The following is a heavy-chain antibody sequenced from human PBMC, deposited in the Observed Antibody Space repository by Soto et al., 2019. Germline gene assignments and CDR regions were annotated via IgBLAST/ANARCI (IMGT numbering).Heavy chain of an antibody. J-gene: IGHJ3*01. CDR2: ISYTGST. CDR3: AREGYSSSWYLAGAFDL. CDR1: CGSIIVYY. Sequence: SETLSLTCTFSCGSIIVYYWTWIRQPPGKELEWIGYISYTGSTNYNPSLKSRVTISVDTSKNQFSLKLSSVTAADTAVYYCAREGYSSSWYLAGAFDLWGQGTMVTVSS. V-gene: IGHV4-59*01. D-gene: IGHD6-13*01.